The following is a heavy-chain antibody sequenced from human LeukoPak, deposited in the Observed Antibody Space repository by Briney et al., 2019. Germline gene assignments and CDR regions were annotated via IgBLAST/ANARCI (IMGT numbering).Heavy chain of an antibody. J-gene: IGHJ3*02. CDR2: INSGGST. V-gene: IGHV3-53*01. CDR1: GFTVSSNY. CDR3: ARGVEYSSGWSLDAFDI. Sequence: GGSLRLSCAASGFTVSSNYMSWVRQAPGKGLEWVSVINSGGSTYYADSVKGRFTISRDNSKNTLYLQMNSLRAEDTAVYYCARGVEYSSGWSLDAFDIWGQGTMVTVSS. D-gene: IGHD6-19*01.